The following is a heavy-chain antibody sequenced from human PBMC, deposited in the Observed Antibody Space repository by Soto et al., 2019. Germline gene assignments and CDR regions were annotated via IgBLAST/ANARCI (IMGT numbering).Heavy chain of an antibody. CDR1: GYTFTSYG. D-gene: IGHD3-10*01. CDR2: ISAYNGNT. J-gene: IGHJ5*02. CDR3: AGTHFGELFDWFDP. Sequence: QVQLVQSGAEVKKPGASVKVSCKASGYTFTSYGISWVRQAPGQGLEWMGWISAYNGNTNYAQKLQGRVTMTTDTSTSRADMDLRSLRSDDTAVYYCAGTHFGELFDWFDPWGQGTLVTVSS. V-gene: IGHV1-18*01.